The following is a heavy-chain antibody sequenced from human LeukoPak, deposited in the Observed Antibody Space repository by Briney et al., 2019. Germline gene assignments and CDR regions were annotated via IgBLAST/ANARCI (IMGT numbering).Heavy chain of an antibody. CDR2: ISHTGSI. CDR3: ARGSFDY. J-gene: IGHJ4*02. CDR1: GASITSRIW. V-gene: IGHV4-4*02. Sequence: SETLSLTCVVSGASITSRIWWSWVRQPPGKGLEWIGEISHTGSIDYTPSLKSRATISLDKSKNQLSLNLTSVTAADTAMYYCARGSFDYWGQGTLVTVSS.